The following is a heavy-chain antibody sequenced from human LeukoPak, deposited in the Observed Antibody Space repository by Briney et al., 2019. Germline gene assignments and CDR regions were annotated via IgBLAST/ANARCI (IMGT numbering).Heavy chain of an antibody. V-gene: IGHV3-23*01. CDR3: AKVAAPYCSSTSCHDYYYYYMDV. D-gene: IGHD2-2*01. J-gene: IGHJ6*03. CDR1: GFTFSSYA. CDR2: ISGSGGST. Sequence: PGGSLRLSCAASGFTFSSYAMSWVRQAPGKGLEWVSAISGSGGSTYYADSVKGRFTISRDNSKNTLYLQMNSLRAEDTAVYYCAKVAAPYCSSTSCHDYYYYYMDVWGKGTTVTVSS.